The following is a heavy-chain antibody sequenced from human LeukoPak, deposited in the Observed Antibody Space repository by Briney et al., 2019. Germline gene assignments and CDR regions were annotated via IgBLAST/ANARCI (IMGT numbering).Heavy chain of an antibody. CDR3: ARDQRDTAMVTGRAFDI. CDR1: GYTFTSYG. Sequence: ASVKVSCKASGYTFTSYGISWVRQAPGQGLEWMGWISAYNGNTNSAQKLQGRVTLTTDTSTSTAYMELRSLRSEDTAVYYCARDQRDTAMVTGRAFDIWGQGTMVTVSS. D-gene: IGHD5-18*01. J-gene: IGHJ3*02. CDR2: ISAYNGNT. V-gene: IGHV1-18*01.